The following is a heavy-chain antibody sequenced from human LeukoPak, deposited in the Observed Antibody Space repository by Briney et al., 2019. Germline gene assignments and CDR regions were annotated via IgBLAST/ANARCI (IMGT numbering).Heavy chain of an antibody. J-gene: IGHJ4*02. D-gene: IGHD6-6*01. Sequence: SVKVSCKASGGTFSSYAISWVRQAPGQGLEWMGRIIPILGIANYAQKFQGRVTITADKSTSTAYMELSSLRSEDTAVYYCARDGAARPFDYWGQGTLVTVSS. CDR3: ARDGAARPFDY. CDR2: IIPILGIA. V-gene: IGHV1-69*04. CDR1: GGTFSSYA.